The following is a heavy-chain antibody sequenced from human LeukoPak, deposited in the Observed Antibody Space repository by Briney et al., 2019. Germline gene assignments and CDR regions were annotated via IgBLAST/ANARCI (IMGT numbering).Heavy chain of an antibody. CDR3: AGSPGIWNEYGRLEY. V-gene: IGHV4-31*11. Sequence: SETLSLTCAVSGDSISIGGHYWNWIRQRPGNGLEWIGYIFHTGSTYYNPSLKSRVTISVDTSKSQFSLKLSSVTAADTAVYYCAGSPGIWNEYGRLEYWGQGALVTVSS. CDR2: IFHTGST. CDR1: GDSISIGGHY. J-gene: IGHJ4*02. D-gene: IGHD1-1*01.